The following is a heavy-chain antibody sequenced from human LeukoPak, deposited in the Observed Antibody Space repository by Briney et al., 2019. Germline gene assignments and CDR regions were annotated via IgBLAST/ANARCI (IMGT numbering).Heavy chain of an antibody. CDR2: ISSNGGST. V-gene: IGHV3-64*01. Sequence: GGSLRLSCAASGFTFSSYAMHWVRQAPGKGLEYVSAISSNGGSTYYANSVKGRFTISRDNPKNTLYLQMGSLRAEDMAVYYCARVHQYFDFWSGYSPDYYFDYWGQGTLVTVSS. CDR3: ARVHQYFDFWSGYSPDYYFDY. J-gene: IGHJ4*02. CDR1: GFTFSSYA. D-gene: IGHD3-3*01.